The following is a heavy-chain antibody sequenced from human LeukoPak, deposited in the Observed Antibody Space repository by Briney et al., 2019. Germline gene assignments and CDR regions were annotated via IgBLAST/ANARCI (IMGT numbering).Heavy chain of an antibody. CDR1: GGSISSSSYY. Sequence: SETLSLTCTVSGGSISSSSYYWGWIRQPPGKGLEWIGSIYYSGSTYYNPSLKSRVTISVDTSKNQFSLKLSSVTAADTAVYYCAREGNLSVAGYPFDYWGQGTLVTVSS. D-gene: IGHD6-19*01. CDR2: IYYSGST. V-gene: IGHV4-39*07. J-gene: IGHJ4*02. CDR3: AREGNLSVAGYPFDY.